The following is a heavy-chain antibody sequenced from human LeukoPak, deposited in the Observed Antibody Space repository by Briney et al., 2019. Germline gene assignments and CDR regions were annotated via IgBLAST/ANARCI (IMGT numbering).Heavy chain of an antibody. J-gene: IGHJ4*01. CDR3: TKDREPDSGFDFDY. CDR2: IGGRGDGI. Sequence: GGSLRLSCAASGFTFSDYSMNWVRQAPGKGLEWISYIGGRGDGISYADSVKGRFTVSRDNAKNSLFLQMNRLRGEDTAIYYCTKDREPDSGFDFDYWGQGTVVTVSS. CDR1: GFTFSDYS. D-gene: IGHD5-12*01. V-gene: IGHV3-48*01.